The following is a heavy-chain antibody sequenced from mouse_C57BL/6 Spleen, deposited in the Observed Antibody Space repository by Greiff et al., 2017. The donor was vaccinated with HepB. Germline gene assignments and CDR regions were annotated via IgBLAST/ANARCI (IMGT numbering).Heavy chain of an antibody. CDR2: INPNNGGT. CDR1: GYTFTDYY. Sequence: EVQLQQSGPELVKPGASVKISCKASGYTFTDYYMNWVKQSHGKSLEWIGDINPNNGGTSYNQKFKVKATLTVDKSSSTAYMELRSLTSEDSAVYYCARGYYDEAWFAYWGQGTLVTVSA. D-gene: IGHD2-4*01. CDR3: ARGYYDEAWFAY. V-gene: IGHV1-26*01. J-gene: IGHJ3*01.